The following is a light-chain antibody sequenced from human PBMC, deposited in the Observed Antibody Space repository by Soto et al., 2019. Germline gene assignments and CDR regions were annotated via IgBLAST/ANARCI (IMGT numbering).Light chain of an antibody. V-gene: IGLV1-44*01. CDR1: NSNIGSNT. Sequence: QSVLTQPPSVSGAPGQRVTISCSGSNSNIGSNTVNWYQQLPGTAPKLLIYSHDQRPSGVPDRFSASKSGTSASLAINGLQSEDEAHYYCATWDDSLNGRVVFGGGTKLTVL. J-gene: IGLJ2*01. CDR2: SHD. CDR3: ATWDDSLNGRVV.